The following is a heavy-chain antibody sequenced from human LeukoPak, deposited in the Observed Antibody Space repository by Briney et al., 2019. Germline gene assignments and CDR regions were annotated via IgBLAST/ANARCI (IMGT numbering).Heavy chain of an antibody. J-gene: IGHJ2*01. CDR3: ARGFWNFDI. Sequence: SEALSLTCTVPGDSISSRSYYWGWIRQPPGKGLEWIGSIYYSGSTYYNPSLKSRVTISVDTSKNQCSLKLRSVTAADTAGNYCARGFWNFDIWGRGNLVTVSS. CDR2: IYYSGST. V-gene: IGHV4-39*01. CDR1: GDSISSRSYY.